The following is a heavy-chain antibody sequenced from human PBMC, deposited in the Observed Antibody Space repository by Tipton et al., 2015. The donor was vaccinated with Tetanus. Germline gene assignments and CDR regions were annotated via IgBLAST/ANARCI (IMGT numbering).Heavy chain of an antibody. CDR1: GFTFSSYR. Sequence: SLRLSCEVSGFTFSSYRMNWVRQAPGKGLEWVSSISSTSRYIYYAASVKGRVTISRDNAKNSVYLQMNSLRADDTAVYYCVSGAALDYWGQGTLVTVSS. CDR2: ISSTSRYI. V-gene: IGHV3-21*01. CDR3: VSGAALDY. D-gene: IGHD6-25*01. J-gene: IGHJ4*02.